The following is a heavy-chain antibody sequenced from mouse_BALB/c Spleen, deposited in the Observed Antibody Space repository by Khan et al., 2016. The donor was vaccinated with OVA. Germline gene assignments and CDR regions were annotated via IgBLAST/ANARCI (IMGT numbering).Heavy chain of an antibody. J-gene: IGHJ3*01. CDR2: IYPGDGDN. V-gene: IGHV1-80*01. D-gene: IGHD2-2*01. CDR3: ARSGYDYFAY. Sequence: VQLQESGAELVRPGSSVKISCKASGFAFSNYWMNWVQQRPGKGLEWIGQIYPGDGDNSFNGKYRGKTTLTADTSSSTSYMQLSSLTSEDSAVYFCARSGYDYFAYWGQGTLVTVSA. CDR1: GFAFSNYW.